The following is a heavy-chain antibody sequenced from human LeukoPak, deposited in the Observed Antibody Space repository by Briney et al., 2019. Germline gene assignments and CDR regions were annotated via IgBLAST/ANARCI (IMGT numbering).Heavy chain of an antibody. CDR3: ARREQTHYYDSSGPIDY. CDR2: IYYSGSI. D-gene: IGHD3-22*01. Sequence: SETLSLTCTVSGGSISSSSYYWGWIRQPPGKGMEWIGSIYYSGSIYYNPSLKSRVTISVDTSKNQFSLKLSSVTAADTAVYYCARREQTHYYDSSGPIDYWGQGTLVTVSS. CDR1: GGSISSSSYY. J-gene: IGHJ4*02. V-gene: IGHV4-39*01.